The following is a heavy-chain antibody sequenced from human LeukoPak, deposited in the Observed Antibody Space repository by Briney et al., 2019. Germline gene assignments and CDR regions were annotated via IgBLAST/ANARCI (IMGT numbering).Heavy chain of an antibody. D-gene: IGHD6-19*01. CDR1: GGSFSGYY. V-gene: IGHV4-34*01. J-gene: IGHJ4*02. Sequence: SETLSLTSAVYGGSFSGYYWSWIRQPPGKGLEWVGEINHSGSTNYNPSLKSRVTISVDTSKNQFSLKLSSVTAADTAVYYCASSYSSPDYWGQGTLVTVSS. CDR2: INHSGST. CDR3: ASSYSSPDY.